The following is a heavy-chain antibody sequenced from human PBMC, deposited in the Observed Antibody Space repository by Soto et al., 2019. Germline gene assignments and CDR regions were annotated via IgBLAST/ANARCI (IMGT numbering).Heavy chain of an antibody. CDR2: IYYSGST. J-gene: IGHJ4*02. D-gene: IGHD5-18*01. CDR3: ARRGYSYGNFDY. CDR1: GGSISSSNYY. V-gene: IGHV4-39*01. Sequence: SETLSLTCTVSGGSISSSNYYWGWIRQPPGKGLEWIGNIYYSGSTSYNPSLKSRVTISVGTSKSQFSLKLSSVTAADTAVYFCARRGYSYGNFDYWGQGTLVTVSS.